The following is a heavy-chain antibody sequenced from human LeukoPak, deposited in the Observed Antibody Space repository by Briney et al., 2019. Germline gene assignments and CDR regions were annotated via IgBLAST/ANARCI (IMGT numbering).Heavy chain of an antibody. D-gene: IGHD1-1*01. Sequence: KPSETLSLTCTVSRGSINYFYWSWIRQPPGKGLEFIAHIYYTGATDYNRSLQSRVSIPVDTAKNQLSLRLNSVTAADTAVYYCARWNEGLDYWGQGTLVTVSS. J-gene: IGHJ4*02. CDR1: RGSINYFY. CDR3: ARWNEGLDY. V-gene: IGHV4-59*08. CDR2: IYYTGAT.